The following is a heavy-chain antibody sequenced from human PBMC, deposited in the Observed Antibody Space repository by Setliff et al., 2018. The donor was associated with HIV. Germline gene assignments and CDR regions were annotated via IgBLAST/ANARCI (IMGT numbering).Heavy chain of an antibody. V-gene: IGHV4-34*09. D-gene: IGHD5-12*01. Sequence: SETLSLTCVVYGGSFSDYYWTWIRQPPEKGLEWIGYIYYSGSTYYNPSLKSRVTISIDTSKNQFSLKLSSVTAADTAVYYCARDKEMALDAFDIWGQGTMVTVSS. CDR2: IYYSGST. J-gene: IGHJ3*02. CDR3: ARDKEMALDAFDI. CDR1: GGSFSDYY.